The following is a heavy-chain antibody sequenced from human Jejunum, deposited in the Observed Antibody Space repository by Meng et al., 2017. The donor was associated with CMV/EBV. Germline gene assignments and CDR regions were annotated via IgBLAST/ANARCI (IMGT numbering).Heavy chain of an antibody. Sequence: SGDSVSSGTYYWTWIRQPPGKGLEWIGYIYYDGSTKYNPSLKSRVSISVDTSKNHFSLKLNSVTAADTAVYFCARARSTTWYQDYWGQGTQVTVSS. CDR3: ARARSTTWYQDY. CDR2: IYYDGST. CDR1: GDSVSSGTYY. D-gene: IGHD6-13*01. V-gene: IGHV4-61*03. J-gene: IGHJ4*02.